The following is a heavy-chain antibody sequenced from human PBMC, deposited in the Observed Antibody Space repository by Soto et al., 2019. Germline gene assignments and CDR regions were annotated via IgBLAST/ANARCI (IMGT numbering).Heavy chain of an antibody. V-gene: IGHV1-69*06. Sequence: SVKVSCKASGGTFSSYAISWVRQAPGRGLEWMGGIIPIFGTANYAQKFQGRVTITADKSTSTAYMELSSLRSEDTAVYYCARDRNGSGRNRAYDAFDIWGQGTIVTVSS. CDR3: ARDRNGSGRNRAYDAFDI. J-gene: IGHJ3*02. CDR2: IIPIFGTA. D-gene: IGHD3-10*01. CDR1: GGTFSSYA.